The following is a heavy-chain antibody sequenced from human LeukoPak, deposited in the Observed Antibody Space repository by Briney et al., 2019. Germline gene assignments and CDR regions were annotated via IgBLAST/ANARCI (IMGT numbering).Heavy chain of an antibody. CDR3: ARYYCSGDSCYRKNWLDP. Sequence: PSETLSLTCTVSGGSISGYYWSWIRQPPGKGLEWIGYIYYNGNTNYNASLKGRVTISVDTSKNQFSLNLNSVTAADTAVYYCARYYCSGDSCYRKNWLDPWSQVTLVVVDS. J-gene: IGHJ5*02. CDR1: GGSISGYY. CDR2: IYYNGNT. V-gene: IGHV4-59*01. D-gene: IGHD2-15*01.